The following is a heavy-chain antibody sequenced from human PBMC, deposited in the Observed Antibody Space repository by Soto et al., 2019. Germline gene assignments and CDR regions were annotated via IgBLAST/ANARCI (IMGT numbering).Heavy chain of an antibody. Sequence: GGSLRLSCSASGFTFSSYAMHWVRQAPGKGLEYVSSISTNGGSTHYADSVKGRFTISRDNSKNTQYLQMSSLRADDTAVYYCVKGEYYYDSSGFYPFDYWGQGTLVTVSS. CDR1: GFTFSSYA. CDR2: ISTNGGST. CDR3: VKGEYYYDSSGFYPFDY. D-gene: IGHD3-22*01. J-gene: IGHJ4*02. V-gene: IGHV3-64D*06.